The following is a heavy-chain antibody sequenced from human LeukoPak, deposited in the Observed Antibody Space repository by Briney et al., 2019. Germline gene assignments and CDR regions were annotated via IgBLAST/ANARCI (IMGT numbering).Heavy chain of an antibody. CDR1: GGSFSSYY. V-gene: IGHV4-59*12. D-gene: IGHD2-21*02. CDR2: IYYSGST. Sequence: SETLSLTCTVSGGSFSSYYWSWIRQPPGKGLEWIGSIYYSGSTDYNPSLKSRVTISVDTSKTQFSLKLSSVTAADTAVYYCARDGALAYCGGDCYFPSPSYYYMDVWGKGTTVTISS. J-gene: IGHJ6*03. CDR3: ARDGALAYCGGDCYFPSPSYYYMDV.